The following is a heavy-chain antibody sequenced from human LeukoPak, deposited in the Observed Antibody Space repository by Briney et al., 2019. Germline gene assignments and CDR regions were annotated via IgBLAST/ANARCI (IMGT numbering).Heavy chain of an antibody. CDR2: INPNSGGT. CDR1: GYTFTGYC. CDR3: ARDPVVVAASHWFDP. D-gene: IGHD2-15*01. Sequence: ASVKVSCKASGYTFTGYCMHWVRQAPGQGLEWMGWINPNSGGTNYAQKFQGRVTMTRDTSISTAYMELSRLRSDDTAVYYCARDPVVVAASHWFDPWGQGTLVTVSS. J-gene: IGHJ5*02. V-gene: IGHV1-2*02.